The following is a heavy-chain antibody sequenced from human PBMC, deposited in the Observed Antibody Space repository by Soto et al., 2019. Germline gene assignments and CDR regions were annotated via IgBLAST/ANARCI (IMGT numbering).Heavy chain of an antibody. CDR3: ARRTTWGAFDI. J-gene: IGHJ3*02. D-gene: IGHD4-17*01. Sequence: GASVQVSCKASGYSFTRYGISWVRQAPGQGLEWMGWISAYNGNTNYAQKLQGRVTMTTDTSTSTAYMELRSLRSDGTAVYYCARRTTWGAFDIWGQGTMVTVSS. CDR1: GYSFTRYG. CDR2: ISAYNGNT. V-gene: IGHV1-18*01.